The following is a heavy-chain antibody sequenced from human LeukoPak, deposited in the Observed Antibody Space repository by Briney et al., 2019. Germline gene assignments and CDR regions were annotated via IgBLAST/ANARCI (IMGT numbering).Heavy chain of an antibody. CDR2: FSITGST. J-gene: IGHJ5*02. Sequence: PSETLSLTCTVSGDSICIGNYYWSWMRQPAGRGLEWIGRFSITGSTDYNPSLKSRVTISVDTSKNQFSLRLTSVTAADTAVYYCVRGFDPWGQGTLVTVSS. CDR1: GDSICIGNYY. V-gene: IGHV4-61*02. CDR3: VRGFDP.